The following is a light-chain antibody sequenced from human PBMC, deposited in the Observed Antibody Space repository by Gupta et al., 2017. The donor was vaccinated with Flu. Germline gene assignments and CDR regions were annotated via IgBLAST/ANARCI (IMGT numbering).Light chain of an antibody. Sequence: DIRMTQSPSTLSASLGDTVTISCRASQNIDEWLAWYQLKPGKAPKLLIYKASTLENGVPSRFSGSGSGAKFTLTINNLQRDDSASYFCPQYYRYRTFGQGTKVEIK. CDR1: QNIDEW. CDR3: PQYYRYRT. J-gene: IGKJ1*01. V-gene: IGKV1-5*03. CDR2: KAS.